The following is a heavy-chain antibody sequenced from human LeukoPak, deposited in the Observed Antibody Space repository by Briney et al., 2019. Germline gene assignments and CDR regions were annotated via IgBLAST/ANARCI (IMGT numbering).Heavy chain of an antibody. CDR3: ARVKPSHDAFDI. CDR2: INPNSGGT. V-gene: IGHV1-2*02. J-gene: IGHJ3*02. CDR1: GYTFTGYY. Sequence: ASVKVSCKASGYTFTGYYMHWVRQAPGQGLEWMGWINPNSGGTNYAQKFQGRVTMTRDTSISTAYMELSRLRSDDTAVYYCARVKPSHDAFDIWGQGTMVTVSS.